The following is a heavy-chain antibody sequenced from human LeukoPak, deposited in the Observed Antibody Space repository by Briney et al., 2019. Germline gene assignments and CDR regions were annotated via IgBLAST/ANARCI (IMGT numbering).Heavy chain of an antibody. Sequence: PGGSLRLSCAVSGFTLDDYAMHWVRQAPGKGLEWVSLISWDGGSTYYADSVKGRFTISRDNSKNSLYLQMNSLRAEDTALYYCAKDIKTGTTERYYYGMDVWGKGTTVTVSS. CDR3: AKDIKTGTTERYYYGMDV. V-gene: IGHV3-43D*04. CDR2: ISWDGGST. J-gene: IGHJ6*04. CDR1: GFTLDDYA. D-gene: IGHD1/OR15-1a*01.